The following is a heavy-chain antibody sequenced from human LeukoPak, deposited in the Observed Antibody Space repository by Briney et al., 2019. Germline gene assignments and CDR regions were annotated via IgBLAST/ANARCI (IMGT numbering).Heavy chain of an antibody. CDR2: MYYDGSS. CDR1: GGSINSGTFY. J-gene: IGHJ4*02. D-gene: IGHD1-26*01. Sequence: SETLSLTCTVSGGSINSGTFYWGWIRQPPGKGLEWIGSMYYDGSSYYNPSLKSRVTASVDTSKNQFSLKLTSVTAADTAVYFCARRSDSGSDDGEDYFDYWGQGTLVTVSS. CDR3: ARRSDSGSDDGEDYFDY. V-gene: IGHV4-39*01.